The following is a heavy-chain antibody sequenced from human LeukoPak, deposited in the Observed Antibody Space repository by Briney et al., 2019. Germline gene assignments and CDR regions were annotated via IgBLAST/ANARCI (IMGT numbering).Heavy chain of an antibody. CDR2: ISAYNGNT. Sequence: ASVKVSCKASGYTFTSYGISWVRQAPGQGLEWMGWISAYNGNTNYAQKLQGRVTMTTDTSTSTAYMELSSLRSEDTAVYYCARGRVGSGSYLYFDYWGQGTLVAVSS. CDR1: GYTFTSYG. CDR3: ARGRVGSGSYLYFDY. J-gene: IGHJ4*02. D-gene: IGHD1-26*01. V-gene: IGHV1-18*01.